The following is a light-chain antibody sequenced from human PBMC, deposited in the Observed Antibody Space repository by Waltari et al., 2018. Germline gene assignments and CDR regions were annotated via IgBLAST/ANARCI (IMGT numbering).Light chain of an antibody. J-gene: IGLJ2*01. V-gene: IGLV2-14*01. CDR2: DVS. Sequence: QSALTQPASVSGSPGQSVTIFCAGTSNDVGGYNFVSWYQEHPGQAPRVIIVDVSDRPSGVSDRFSGSKSGNTASLTISGLQAEDEADYYCSSQSSNDVVLFGGGTKLTVL. CDR3: SSQSSNDVVL. CDR1: SNDVGGYNF.